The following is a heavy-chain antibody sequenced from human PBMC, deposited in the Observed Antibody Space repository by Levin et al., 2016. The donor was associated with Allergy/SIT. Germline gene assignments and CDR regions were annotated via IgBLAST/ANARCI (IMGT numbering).Heavy chain of an antibody. CDR2: INHSGST. J-gene: IGHJ4*02. CDR3: ARDRASSGYKIDY. V-gene: IGHV4-34*01. Sequence: WIRQPPGKGLEWIGEINHSGSTNYNPSLKSRVTISVDTSKNQFSLKLSSVTAADTAVYYCARDRASSGYKIDYWGQGTLVTVSS. D-gene: IGHD3-22*01.